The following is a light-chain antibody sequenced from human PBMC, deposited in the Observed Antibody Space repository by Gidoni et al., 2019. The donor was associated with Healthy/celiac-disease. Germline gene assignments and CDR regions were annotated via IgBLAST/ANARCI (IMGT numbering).Light chain of an antibody. Sequence: EIVLTQSPATLSLSPGERATLSCRASQSVSSCFAWYQQKPGQAPRLLIYEASNRATGIPARFSGSGSGTDFTLTISSLEPEDFAVYYCQQRSNWPLTFGGGTKVEIK. V-gene: IGKV3-11*01. CDR3: QQRSNWPLT. CDR2: EAS. CDR1: QSVSSC. J-gene: IGKJ4*01.